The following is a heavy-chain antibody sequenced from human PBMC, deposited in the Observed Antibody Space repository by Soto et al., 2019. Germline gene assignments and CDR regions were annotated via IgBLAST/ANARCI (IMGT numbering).Heavy chain of an antibody. Sequence: QVHLVQSGAEVKKPGASVKVSCKASGYTFTSYDINWVRQATGQGLEWMGWMNPNSGNTGYAPKFQGRVTMTRNTSLSTGYIELSSLRSEETAVYYCAREMTTRGMAVWGQGHTVTVS. D-gene: IGHD1-1*01. CDR3: AREMTTRGMAV. CDR1: GYTFTSYD. V-gene: IGHV1-8*01. CDR2: MNPNSGNT. J-gene: IGHJ6*02.